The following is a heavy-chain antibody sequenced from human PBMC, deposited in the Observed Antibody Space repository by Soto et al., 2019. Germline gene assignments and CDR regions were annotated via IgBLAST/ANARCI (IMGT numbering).Heavy chain of an antibody. CDR2: INPNSGGT. CDR3: XXXXXXXXXXXNNWFDP. V-gene: IGHV1-2*04. J-gene: IGHJ5*02. CDR1: GYTFTGYY. Sequence: QVQLVQSGAEVKKPGASVKVSCKASGYTFTGYYMHWVRQAPGQGLEWMGWINPNSGGTNYAQKFQGWVTMTRDTXXXXXXXXXXXXXXXXXXXXXXXXXXXXXXXXXNNWFDPWGQGTLVTVSS.